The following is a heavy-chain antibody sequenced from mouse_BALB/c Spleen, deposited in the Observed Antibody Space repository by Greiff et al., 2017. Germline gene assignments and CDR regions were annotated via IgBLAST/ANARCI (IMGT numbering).Heavy chain of an antibody. CDR3: ARKGVYGNYDY. CDR1: GYTFTSYW. CDR2: IDPSDSYT. D-gene: IGHD2-1*01. V-gene: IGHV1-69*02. Sequence: QVQLQQSGAELVKPGASVKLSCKASGYTFTSYWMHWVKQRPGQGLEWIGEIDPSDSYTNYNQKFKGKATLTVDKSSSTAYMQLSSLTSEDSAVYYCARKGVYGNYDYWGQGTTLTVSS. J-gene: IGHJ2*01.